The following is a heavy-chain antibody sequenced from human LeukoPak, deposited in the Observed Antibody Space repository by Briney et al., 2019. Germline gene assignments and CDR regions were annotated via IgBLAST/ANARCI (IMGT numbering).Heavy chain of an antibody. J-gene: IGHJ3*02. Sequence: PSETLSLTCTVSGGSISSYYWSWIRQPPGKGLEWIGYIYYSGSTNYNPSLKSRVTISVDTSKNQFSLKLSSVTAADTAVYYCARVRHYYDSSGYYSDAFDIWGQGTMVTVSS. D-gene: IGHD3-22*01. CDR1: GGSISSYY. CDR3: ARVRHYYDSSGYYSDAFDI. CDR2: IYYSGST. V-gene: IGHV4-59*01.